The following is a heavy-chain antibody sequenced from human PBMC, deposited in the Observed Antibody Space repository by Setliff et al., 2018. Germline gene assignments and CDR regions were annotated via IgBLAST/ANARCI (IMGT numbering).Heavy chain of an antibody. CDR1: GGSFSNYT. Sequence: SVKVSCKASGGSFSNYTIIWVRQAPGQGPEWMGGIIPIYGSTNNAEKFQGRVTFSADESMSTVYMELSSLTSADTALYYCARDALYDSNDRNSYYGNWLDPWGQGALVTVSS. V-gene: IGHV1-69*13. CDR2: IIPIYGST. J-gene: IGHJ5*02. D-gene: IGHD3-22*01. CDR3: ARDALYDSNDRNSYYGNWLDP.